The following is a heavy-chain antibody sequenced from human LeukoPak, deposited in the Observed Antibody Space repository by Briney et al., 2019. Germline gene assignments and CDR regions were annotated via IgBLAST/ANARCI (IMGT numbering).Heavy chain of an antibody. CDR3: ASDIMTTVTFAPVDY. V-gene: IGHV3-21*01. J-gene: IGHJ4*02. CDR1: GFTFSSYS. D-gene: IGHD4-17*01. CDR2: ISSSSSYI. Sequence: GGSLRLSCAASGFTFSSYSMNWVRQAPGKGLEWVSSISSSSSYIYYADSVKGRFTISRDNAKNSLYLQMNSLRAEDTAVYYCASDIMTTVTFAPVDYWGQGTLVTVSS.